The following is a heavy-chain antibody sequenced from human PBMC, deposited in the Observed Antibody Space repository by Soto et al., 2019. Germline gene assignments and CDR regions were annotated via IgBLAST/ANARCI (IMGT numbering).Heavy chain of an antibody. J-gene: IGHJ5*02. V-gene: IGHV3-30-3*01. Sequence: QVQLVESGGGVVQPGRSLRLSCAASGFIFSSYAMHSVRQAPGKGLEWVALISDDGSTKYYADSVKGRFTISRDTSRNTLYLQMNSLSAEDTAVYYCTRADVTVTLSVFDPWGQGTLVTVSS. D-gene: IGHD4-17*01. CDR3: TRADVTVTLSVFDP. CDR2: ISDDGSTK. CDR1: GFIFSSYA.